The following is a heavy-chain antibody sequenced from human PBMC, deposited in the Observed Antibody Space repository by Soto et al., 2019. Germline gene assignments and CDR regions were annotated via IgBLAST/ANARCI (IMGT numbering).Heavy chain of an antibody. J-gene: IGHJ6*04. CDR2: ISGSGHNT. Sequence: EVQLLESGGALVQPGGSLRLSCAVSGFTFSSYAMTWVRQAPGKGLEWVAVISGSGHNTFYADYVKGRSTISRDNAKNTVYLEMNSLRDGDTALYYCANESKTEEVSAARIYGMDVWGEGTTVIVSA. D-gene: IGHD2-2*01. CDR3: ANESKTEEVSAARIYGMDV. V-gene: IGHV3-23*01. CDR1: GFTFSSYA.